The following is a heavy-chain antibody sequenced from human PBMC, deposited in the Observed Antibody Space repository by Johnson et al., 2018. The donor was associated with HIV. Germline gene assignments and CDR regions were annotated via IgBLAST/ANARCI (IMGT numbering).Heavy chain of an antibody. CDR2: IRQDGIEK. Sequence: EVQLVESGGGLVQPGGSLRLSCAASGFSFSTNWMTWVRQAPGKGLEWVASIRQDGIEKYYVDSVKGRFTISRDNAKNSLFLQMKSLRAEDTAVYYCASSQGSGEGAFDIWGQGTRVTVSS. J-gene: IGHJ3*02. CDR1: GFSFSTNW. V-gene: IGHV3-7*05. CDR3: ASSQGSGEGAFDI.